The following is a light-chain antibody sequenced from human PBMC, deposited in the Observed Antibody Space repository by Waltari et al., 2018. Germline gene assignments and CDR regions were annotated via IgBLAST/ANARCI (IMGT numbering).Light chain of an antibody. Sequence: DIQMSQSPSSLSASVGDRVTISCRASQTISNYLNWYQQKPGKAPKVLIYAAFTLQSGVPSRFSGSGSGTEFTLTISSLQPEDFATYYCQQSYGSPRTFGQGTKVEIK. J-gene: IGKJ1*01. CDR1: QTISNY. CDR2: AAF. V-gene: IGKV1-39*01. CDR3: QQSYGSPRT.